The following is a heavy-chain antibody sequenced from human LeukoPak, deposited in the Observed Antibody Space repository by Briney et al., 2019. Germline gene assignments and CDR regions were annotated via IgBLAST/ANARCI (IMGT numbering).Heavy chain of an antibody. CDR3: ARMGKGYGSGSYYTYRYGMDV. CDR2: ISAYNGNT. V-gene: IGHV1-18*01. J-gene: IGHJ6*02. CDR1: GYTFTSYG. D-gene: IGHD3-10*01. Sequence: ASVKVSCKASGYTFTSYGISWVRQAPGQGPEWMGWISAYNGNTNYAQKLQGRVTMTTDTSTSTAYMELRSLRSDDTAVYYCARMGKGYGSGSYYTYRYGMDVWGQGTTVTVSS.